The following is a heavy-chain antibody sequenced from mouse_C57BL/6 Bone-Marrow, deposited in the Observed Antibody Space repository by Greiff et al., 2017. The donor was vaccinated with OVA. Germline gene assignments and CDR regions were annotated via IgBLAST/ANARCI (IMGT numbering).Heavy chain of an antibody. CDR2: ISYDGSN. J-gene: IGHJ4*01. Sequence: ESGPGLVKPSQSLSLTCSVTGYSITSGYYWNWIRQFPGNKLEWMGYISYDGSNNYNPSLKNRISITRDTSKNQFFLKLNSVTTEDTATYYCARFTQLRLYAMDYWGQGTSVTVSS. CDR1: GYSITSGYY. D-gene: IGHD3-2*02. CDR3: ARFTQLRLYAMDY. V-gene: IGHV3-6*01.